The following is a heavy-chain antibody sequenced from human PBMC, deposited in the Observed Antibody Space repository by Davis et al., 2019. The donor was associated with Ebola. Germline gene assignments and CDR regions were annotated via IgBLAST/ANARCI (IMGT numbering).Heavy chain of an antibody. D-gene: IGHD6-13*01. J-gene: IGHJ6*02. V-gene: IGHV1-18*01. CDR2: ISAYNGNT. CDR1: GYTFTSYG. Sequence: ASVKVSCKASGYTFTSYGISWVRQAPGQGLEWMGWISAYNGNTNYAQKLQGRVTMTTDTSTSTAYMELRSLRSDDTAVYYCATASPQQLAYYYYGMDVWGQGTTVTVSS. CDR3: ATASPQQLAYYYYGMDV.